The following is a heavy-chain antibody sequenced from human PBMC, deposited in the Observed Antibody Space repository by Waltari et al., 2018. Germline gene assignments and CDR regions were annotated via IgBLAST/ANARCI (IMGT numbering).Heavy chain of an antibody. Sequence: QVQLQESGPGLVKPSATLSLTCPVSGYSISRGYYWGWIRQPPGKGLEWIGSIYHSGSTYYNPSLKSRVTISVDTSKNQFSLKLSSVTAADTAVYYCARWVGYGDLYYFDYWGQGTLVTVSS. J-gene: IGHJ4*02. CDR3: ARWVGYGDLYYFDY. V-gene: IGHV4-38-2*01. D-gene: IGHD4-17*01. CDR1: GYSISRGYY. CDR2: IYHSGST.